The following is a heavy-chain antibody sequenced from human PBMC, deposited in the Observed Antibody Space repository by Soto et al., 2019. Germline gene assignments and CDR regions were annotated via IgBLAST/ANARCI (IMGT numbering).Heavy chain of an antibody. CDR3: ARGGITMVRGVIIARPYYYYGMDV. Sequence: ASVKVSCKASGYTFTSYAMHWVRQAPGQRLEWMGWINAGNGNTKYSQKFQGRVTITRDTSASTAYMELSSLRSEDTAVYYCARGGITMVRGVIIARPYYYYGMDVWAQGTTVTVSS. J-gene: IGHJ6*02. D-gene: IGHD3-10*01. V-gene: IGHV1-3*01. CDR1: GYTFTSYA. CDR2: INAGNGNT.